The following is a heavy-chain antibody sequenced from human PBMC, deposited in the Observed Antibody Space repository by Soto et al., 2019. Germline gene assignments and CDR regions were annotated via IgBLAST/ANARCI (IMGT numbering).Heavy chain of an antibody. D-gene: IGHD4-17*01. CDR2: IGTRGNTK. CDR1: GFTFSDYY. Sequence: GGSLRLSCATSGFTFSDYYMSWIRQAPGKGLEGGSYIGTRGNTKYYADSVRGGFTISRDNAKNSLYLQMNSLRADDTAVYYCARDGTEYYGEYYDYWGQGIPVTVSS. J-gene: IGHJ4*02. CDR3: ARDGTEYYGEYYDY. V-gene: IGHV3-11*01.